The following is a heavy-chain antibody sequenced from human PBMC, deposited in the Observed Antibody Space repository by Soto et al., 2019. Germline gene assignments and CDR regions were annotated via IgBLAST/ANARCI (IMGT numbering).Heavy chain of an antibody. CDR3: ARHISYYYYGMDV. D-gene: IGHD1-20*01. CDR1: GDSIMRDSYY. J-gene: IGHJ6*02. V-gene: IGHV4-61*01. CDR2: IYYSGTT. Sequence: SETLSLTCTVSGDSIMRDSYYWNWICQHPGKGLEWIGYIYYSGTTAYNPSLKTRVTISLDTSKNQFSLKLSSVTAADTAVYYCARHISYYYYGMDVWGQGTTVTVSS.